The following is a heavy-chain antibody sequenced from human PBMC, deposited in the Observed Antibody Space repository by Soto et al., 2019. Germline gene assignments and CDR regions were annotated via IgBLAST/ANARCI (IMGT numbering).Heavy chain of an antibody. CDR2: ISSGSSTI. CDR3: ARGGDTVTPDY. J-gene: IGHJ4*02. D-gene: IGHD4-17*01. Sequence: EVQLVESGGGLVQPGGSLRLSCAASGFTFSSYSMNWVRQAPGKGLEWVSYISSGSSTIYYADSVKGRFTISRDNAKNSLYLQMNSLRAEDTAVYYGARGGDTVTPDYWGQGTLVTVSS. V-gene: IGHV3-48*01. CDR1: GFTFSSYS.